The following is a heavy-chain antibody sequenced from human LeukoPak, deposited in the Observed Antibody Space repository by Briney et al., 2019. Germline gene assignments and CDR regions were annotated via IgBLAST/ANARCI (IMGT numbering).Heavy chain of an antibody. CDR2: TSGTSVYT. CDR3: AASLWGGGLDY. J-gene: IGHJ4*02. V-gene: IGHV3-11*06. D-gene: IGHD3/OR15-3a*01. Sequence: GGSLRLSCAASGFTFSDYYMSWIRQAPGKGLEWVSYTSGTSVYTMYADSVKGRFTISRDNAKNSLYLQMNRLTAEDTAVYYCAASLWGGGLDYWGQGALVTVSS. CDR1: GFTFSDYY.